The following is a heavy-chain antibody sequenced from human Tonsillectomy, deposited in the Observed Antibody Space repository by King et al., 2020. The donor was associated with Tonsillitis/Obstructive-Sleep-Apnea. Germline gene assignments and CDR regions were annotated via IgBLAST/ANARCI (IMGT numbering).Heavy chain of an antibody. J-gene: IGHJ4*02. Sequence: VQLQQWGAGLLKPSETLSLTCAVYGGSFSGYYWSWIRQPPGKGLEWIGEINNSGSTNYNPSLKSRVTISVDTSKDQFSLKLSSVTAADTAVYYCARGYQYWGQGTLVTVSS. CDR3: ARGYQY. CDR2: INNSGST. D-gene: IGHD2-2*01. V-gene: IGHV4-34*01. CDR1: GGSFSGYY.